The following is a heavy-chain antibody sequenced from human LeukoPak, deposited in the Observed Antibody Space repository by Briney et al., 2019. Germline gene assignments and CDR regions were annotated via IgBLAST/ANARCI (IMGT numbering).Heavy chain of an antibody. J-gene: IGHJ4*02. Sequence: PGGSLRLSCAASGFTFSTNAMSWVRQAPGTGLEWVANIKQDGSDRNYVTSVRGRFTISRDNAESSLYLQMNSLRVEDTAVYYCVRNLAVAGTCFDSWGQGTLVTVSS. CDR1: GFTFSTNA. CDR2: IKQDGSDR. CDR3: VRNLAVAGTCFDS. V-gene: IGHV3-7*03. D-gene: IGHD6-19*01.